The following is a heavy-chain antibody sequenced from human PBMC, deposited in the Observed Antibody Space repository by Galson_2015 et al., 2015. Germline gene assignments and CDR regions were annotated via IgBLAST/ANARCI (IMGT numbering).Heavy chain of an antibody. V-gene: IGHV3-33*01. Sequence: SLRLSCAASGFSFSDYGMHWVRQAPGKGLEWVAVIWFDASHKYYADSVKGRFTISKDNSTNTLSLQMNSLRTEDTAVYYCARDLVGDLWGQGTLVIVPS. CDR1: GFSFSDYG. CDR2: IWFDASHK. J-gene: IGHJ4*02. CDR3: ARDLVGDL. D-gene: IGHD3-16*01.